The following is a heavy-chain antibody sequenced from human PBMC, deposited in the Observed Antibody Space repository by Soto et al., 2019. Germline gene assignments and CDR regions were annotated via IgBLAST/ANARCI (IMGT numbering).Heavy chain of an antibody. V-gene: IGHV1-46*01. CDR2: INPSGGST. CDR3: ARTYYYDSSGPGDAFDI. CDR1: GYTFTSYY. Sequence: AAVKVSCKASGYTFTSYYMHWVRQAPGQGLEWMGMINPSGGSTSYAQKFQGRVTMTRDTSTSTVYMELSSLRSEDTAVYYCARTYYYDSSGPGDAFDIWGQGTMVTVSS. J-gene: IGHJ3*02. D-gene: IGHD3-22*01.